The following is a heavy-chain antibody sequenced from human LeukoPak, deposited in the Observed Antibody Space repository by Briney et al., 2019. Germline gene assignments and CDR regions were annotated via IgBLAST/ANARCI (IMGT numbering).Heavy chain of an antibody. V-gene: IGHV1-46*01. CDR2: INPSGGST. Sequence: GASVKVSCKASGYTFTSYYMHWVRQAPGQGLEWMGIINPSGGSTSYAQKFQGRVTMTRDTSTSTVYMELSSLRSEDTAVYYCARDLPYCSSTSCFYDYWGQGTLVTVSS. CDR1: GYTFTSYY. D-gene: IGHD2-2*01. J-gene: IGHJ4*02. CDR3: ARDLPYCSSTSCFYDY.